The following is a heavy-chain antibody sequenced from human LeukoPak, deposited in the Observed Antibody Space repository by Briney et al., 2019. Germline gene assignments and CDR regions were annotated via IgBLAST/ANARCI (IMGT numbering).Heavy chain of an antibody. D-gene: IGHD2-15*01. CDR1: GFTFSGHW. V-gene: IGHV3-74*01. CDR2: INPDGSDT. J-gene: IGHJ6*03. CDR3: AREECFGSRCYSSNPTWYFYYMDV. Sequence: PGGSPRLSCAASGFTFSGHWMYWVRQAPGKGLVWVSRINPDGSDTSYADPVKGRFTISTDNAKNSLYLQMNSLRAEDTAVYYCAREECFGSRCYSSNPTWYFYYMDVWGKGTMVTVSS.